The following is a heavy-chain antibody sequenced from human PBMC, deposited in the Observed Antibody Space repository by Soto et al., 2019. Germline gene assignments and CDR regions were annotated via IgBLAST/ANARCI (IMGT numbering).Heavy chain of an antibody. V-gene: IGHV4-39*02. D-gene: IGHD3-22*01. J-gene: IGHJ6*02. CDR1: GGPISSSSFY. Sequence: SETLSLTCTVSGGPISSSSFYWGWIRQPPGKGLEWIGSIYYSGSTYYNPSLKSRVTISVDTSKNQFSLRLSSVTAADTAVYYCARDSSGYYAYYYGMDVWGQGTTVTVSS. CDR2: IYYSGST. CDR3: ARDSSGYYAYYYGMDV.